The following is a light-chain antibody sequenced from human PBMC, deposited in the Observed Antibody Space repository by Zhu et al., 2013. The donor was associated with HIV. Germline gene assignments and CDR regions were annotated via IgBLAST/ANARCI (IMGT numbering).Light chain of an antibody. Sequence: QSVLTQPPSVSGAPGQRVTISCTGSSSNLGAGYDVNWYQLVPGTAPKLLLYGNSNRPSGVPDRFSGSKSGTSASLAITGLQAEDEGDYYCQSYDSTLSGWVFGGGTKVTV. CDR3: QSYDSTLSGWV. CDR1: SSNLGAGYD. J-gene: IGLJ3*02. CDR2: GNS. V-gene: IGLV1-40*01.